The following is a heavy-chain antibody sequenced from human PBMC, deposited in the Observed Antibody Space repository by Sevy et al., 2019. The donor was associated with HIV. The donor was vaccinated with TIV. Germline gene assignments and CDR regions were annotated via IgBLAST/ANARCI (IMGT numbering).Heavy chain of an antibody. CDR1: GYSISSGYY. CDR2: IYHSGST. D-gene: IGHD3-22*01. CDR3: ARWGGDSSGYHHYYYYGMDV. Sequence: SETLSLTCAVSGYSISSGYYWGWIRQPPGKGLEWIGSIYHSGSTYYNPSLKSRVTISGDTSKNQFSLKLSSVTAADTAVYYCARWGGDSSGYHHYYYYGMDVWGQGTTVTVSS. V-gene: IGHV4-38-2*01. J-gene: IGHJ6*02.